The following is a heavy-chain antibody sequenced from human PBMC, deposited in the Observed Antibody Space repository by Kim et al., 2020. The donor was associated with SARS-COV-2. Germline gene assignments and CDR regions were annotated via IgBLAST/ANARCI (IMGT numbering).Heavy chain of an antibody. J-gene: IGHJ3*02. D-gene: IGHD2-15*01. CDR3: ARAVSPPLGSAFDI. Sequence: AQTFPGRVTMTRDTSTSTVYMELSSLRSEDTAVYYCARAVSPPLGSAFDIWGQGTMVSVSS. V-gene: IGHV1-46*01.